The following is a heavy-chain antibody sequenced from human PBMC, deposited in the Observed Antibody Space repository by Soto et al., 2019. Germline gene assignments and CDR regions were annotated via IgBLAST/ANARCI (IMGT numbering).Heavy chain of an antibody. D-gene: IGHD5-12*01. CDR1: GGTFSSYT. J-gene: IGHJ4*02. CDR2: IIPIIGIA. V-gene: IGHV1-69*02. Sequence: QLKLGQSGAEVKKPGSSVKVSCKASGGTFSSYTISGVRQAPGQGLEWMGRIIPIIGIANYAQKFQGGVTITADKSTSTAYMELSSLRSEDTAVYYCARVRRDGSDATMNFDYWGQGTLVTVSS. CDR3: ARVRRDGSDATMNFDY.